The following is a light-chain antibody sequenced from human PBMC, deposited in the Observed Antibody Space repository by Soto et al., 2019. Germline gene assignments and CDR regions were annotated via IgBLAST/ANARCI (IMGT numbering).Light chain of an antibody. CDR2: TAS. CDR3: QEYKNAPLT. V-gene: IGKV1-27*01. Sequence: IQMTQSPSSLSASVGDRVTITCRASQDISSYFAWYQQKPGKAPKLLIYTASTLQSGVPSRFSGSGSGTDFSLTISSLQPEDVATYYCQEYKNAPLTFGGGTKVDI. CDR1: QDISSY. J-gene: IGKJ4*01.